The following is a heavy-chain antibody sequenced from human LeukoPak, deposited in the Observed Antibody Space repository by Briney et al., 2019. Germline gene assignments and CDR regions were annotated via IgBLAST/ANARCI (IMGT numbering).Heavy chain of an antibody. CDR3: ASTNRLDY. Sequence: QPGGSLRLSCAASGVTFGSYWMHWVRQAPGKGPVWVSRINSDGSSTSYADSAKGRFTISRDNAKNTLYLQMNSLRVEDTAVYYCASTNRLDYWGQGTLVTVSS. CDR2: INSDGSST. CDR1: GVTFGSYW. J-gene: IGHJ4*02. V-gene: IGHV3-74*01. D-gene: IGHD2/OR15-2a*01.